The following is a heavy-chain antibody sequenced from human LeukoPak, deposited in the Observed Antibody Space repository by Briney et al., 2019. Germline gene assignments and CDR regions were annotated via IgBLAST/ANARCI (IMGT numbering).Heavy chain of an antibody. D-gene: IGHD1-26*01. V-gene: IGHV3-23*01. CDR1: GFTFSSYA. J-gene: IGHJ4*02. Sequence: GGSLRLSSATSGFTFSSYAMSWVRQAPGKGLEWVSGISTSGGITYYEDSVRGRFTISRDNSKNTLYLQMNSLRAEDTAVYSCAKDVFSHSHSWDYFDFWGQGILVTVSS. CDR3: AKDVFSHSHSWDYFDF. CDR2: ISTSGGIT.